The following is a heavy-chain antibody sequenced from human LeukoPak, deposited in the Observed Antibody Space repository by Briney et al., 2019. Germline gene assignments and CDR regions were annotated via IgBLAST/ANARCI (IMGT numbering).Heavy chain of an antibody. J-gene: IGHJ4*02. D-gene: IGHD6-19*01. V-gene: IGHV3-21*01. Sequence: GGSLRLSCAASGFTFSSYSMNWVRQAPGKGLEWVSSISSSSSYIYYADSVKGRFTISRDNAKNSLYPQMNSLRAEDTAVYYCARDHSQLYSSGWQPFDYWGQGTLVTVSS. CDR1: GFTFSSYS. CDR2: ISSSSSYI. CDR3: ARDHSQLYSSGWQPFDY.